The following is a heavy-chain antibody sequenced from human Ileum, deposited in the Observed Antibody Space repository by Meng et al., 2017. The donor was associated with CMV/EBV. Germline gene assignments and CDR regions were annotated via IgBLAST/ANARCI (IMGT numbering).Heavy chain of an antibody. CDR3: VRHNYGVDY. CDR1: GFTFSRYW. D-gene: IGHD4-17*01. CDR2: ITSDGSTT. J-gene: IGHJ4*02. V-gene: IGHV3-74*03. Sequence: EVQLVESGGGLVQLGGSLRLSCADSGFTFSRYWIQWVRQAPGKGLVWVSHITSDGSTTTHAHSVKRRFTISRDNAKNTLYLQMHSLSADYTAVYYCVRHNYGVDYWGQGTLVTVSS.